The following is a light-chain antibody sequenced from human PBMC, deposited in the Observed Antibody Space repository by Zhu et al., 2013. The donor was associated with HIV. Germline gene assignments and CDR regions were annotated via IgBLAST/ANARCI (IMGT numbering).Light chain of an antibody. J-gene: IGKJ1*01. CDR3: QQYGSSPRT. Sequence: EIVLTQSPATLSLSPGERATLSCRASQSISSYLAWYQQKPGQAPRLVIYDASSRATGIPDRFSGSGSGTDFTLTISRLEPEDFAVYYCQQYGSSPRTFGQGTKVEIK. CDR1: QSISSY. V-gene: IGKV3-20*01. CDR2: DAS.